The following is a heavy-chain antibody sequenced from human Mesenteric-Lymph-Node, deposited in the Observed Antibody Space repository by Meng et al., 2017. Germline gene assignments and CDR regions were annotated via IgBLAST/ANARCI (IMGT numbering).Heavy chain of an antibody. J-gene: IGHJ4*02. Sequence: VQLVESGGGVVQPGRSLRLSCAASGFSFSNYWMHWVRQAPGKGLVWVSFINTDGSNTAYADSVKGRFTISRDNAKNTLYLQMNSLRVEDTAIYYCADITAGFWGQGTLVTVSS. CDR1: GFSFSNYW. CDR3: ADITAGF. D-gene: IGHD3-10*01. V-gene: IGHV3-74*02. CDR2: INTDGSNT.